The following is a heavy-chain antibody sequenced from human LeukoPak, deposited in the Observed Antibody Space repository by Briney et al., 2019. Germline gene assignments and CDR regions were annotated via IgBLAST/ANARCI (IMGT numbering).Heavy chain of an antibody. D-gene: IGHD6-13*01. V-gene: IGHV1-69*06. CDR2: IIPIFGTA. J-gene: IGHJ4*02. CDR3: ARKAAAANTFDY. Sequence: ASVKVSCKASGGTFSSYAISWVRQAPGHGLEWMGGIIPIFGTANYAQKFQGRVTITADKSTSTAYMELSSLRSEDTAVYYCARKAAAANTFDYWGQGTLVTVSS. CDR1: GGTFSSYA.